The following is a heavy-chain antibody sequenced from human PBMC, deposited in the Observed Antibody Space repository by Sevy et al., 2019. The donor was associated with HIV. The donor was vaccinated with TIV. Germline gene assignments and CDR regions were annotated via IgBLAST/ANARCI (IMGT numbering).Heavy chain of an antibody. CDR3: AKLGGNYGDYDDY. V-gene: IGHV3-43*01. D-gene: IGHD4-17*01. CDR1: GFTFDDYT. J-gene: IGHJ4*02. Sequence: GGSLRLSCAASGFTFDDYTMHWVRQPPGKGLEWVSLIRWDGGSTYYGDSVKGRFTISRDNSKNSLFLQMNSLRSEDTAFYYCAKLGGNYGDYDDYWGRGTLVTVSS. CDR2: IRWDGGST.